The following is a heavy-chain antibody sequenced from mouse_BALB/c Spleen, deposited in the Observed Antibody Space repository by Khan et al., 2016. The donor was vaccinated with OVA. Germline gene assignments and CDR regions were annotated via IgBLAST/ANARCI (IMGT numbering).Heavy chain of an antibody. CDR2: IYPGISDT. CDR1: AYSFTNYW. Sequence: VQLQQSRTVLARPGASVKMSCKASAYSFTNYWMHWVKQRPGQGLEWIGAIYPGISDTRYNQKFKDKAKLTAVTSASTAYIEFSSLTNEDSAVYYCTRSYDSYYFDYWGQGTTLTVSS. V-gene: IGHV1-5*01. D-gene: IGHD2-4*01. J-gene: IGHJ2*01. CDR3: TRSYDSYYFDY.